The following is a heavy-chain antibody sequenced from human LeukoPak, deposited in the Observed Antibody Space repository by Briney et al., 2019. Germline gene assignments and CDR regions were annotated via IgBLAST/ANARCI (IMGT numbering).Heavy chain of an antibody. J-gene: IGHJ2*01. D-gene: IGHD2-2*01. CDR1: GYIFTNYW. Sequence: GESLKISCKGPGYIFTNYWIGGVRQMPGKGLEWMGMIYPGDSDTIYSPSFQGQVTISADKSITTAHLQWSSLKPSDTAMYYCARLGAIVVVPGAMPDWYCDLWGRGTLVTVSS. CDR2: IYPGDSDT. V-gene: IGHV5-51*01. CDR3: ARLGAIVVVPGAMPDWYCDL.